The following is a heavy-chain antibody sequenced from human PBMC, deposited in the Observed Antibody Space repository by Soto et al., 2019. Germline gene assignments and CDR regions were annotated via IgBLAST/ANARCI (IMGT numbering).Heavy chain of an antibody. CDR3: ARLRWATIAEAGSFDY. CDR1: GGSISSKY. CDR2: IYYNGRT. Sequence: QVQLQESGPGLVKPSETLSLTCTVSGGSISSKYWSWIRQPPGKGLEWIGDIYYNGRTNYNPSLKSRVTISVDTSRNQFSLKLSSVTAADTAVYYCARLRWATIAEAGSFDYWGQGILVTVSS. J-gene: IGHJ4*02. V-gene: IGHV4-59*08. D-gene: IGHD6-13*01.